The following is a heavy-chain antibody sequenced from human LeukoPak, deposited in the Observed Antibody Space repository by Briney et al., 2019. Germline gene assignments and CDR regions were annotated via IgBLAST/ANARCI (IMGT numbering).Heavy chain of an antibody. J-gene: IGHJ3*02. D-gene: IGHD6-6*01. CDR1: GFPESNAL. CDR2: IKSKTDGGTT. CDR3: TAGIGIAARGAEPFDI. Sequence: GGSLPHLPCVSGFPESNALGRGARQAPGKGLEWVGHIKSKTDGGTTDYAAPVKGRFTISRDDSKNTLYLQMNSLKTEDTAVYYCTAGIGIAARGAEPFDIWGQGTMVTVSS. V-gene: IGHV3-15*01.